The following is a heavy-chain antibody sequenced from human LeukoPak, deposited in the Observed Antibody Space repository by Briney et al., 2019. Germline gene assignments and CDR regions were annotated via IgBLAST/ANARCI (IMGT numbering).Heavy chain of an antibody. CDR1: GFTFRSYA. J-gene: IGHJ4*02. Sequence: GGSLRLSCATSGFTFRSYAMHWVRQAPGKGLEWVAVISYDGSNKYYADSVKGRFTISRDNSKNTLYLQMNSLRAEDTAVYYCARDPRQYSGTYLLDYWGQGTLVTVSS. CDR3: ARDPRQYSGTYLLDY. CDR2: ISYDGSNK. D-gene: IGHD1-26*01. V-gene: IGHV3-30*04.